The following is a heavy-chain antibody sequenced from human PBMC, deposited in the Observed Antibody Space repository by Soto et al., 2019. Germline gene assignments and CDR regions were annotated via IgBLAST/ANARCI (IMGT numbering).Heavy chain of an antibody. D-gene: IGHD3-22*01. CDR2: INPSGGST. CDR3: ARVRRSSGYYYGY. CDR1: GYTFTRYY. V-gene: IGHV1-46*01. Sequence: ASVKVSCKASGYTFTRYYMHWVRQAPGQGLEWMGIINPSGGSTSYAQKFQGRVTMTRDMSTSTVYMELSSLRSEDTAVYYCARVRRSSGYYYGYWGQGTPVTAPQ. J-gene: IGHJ4*02.